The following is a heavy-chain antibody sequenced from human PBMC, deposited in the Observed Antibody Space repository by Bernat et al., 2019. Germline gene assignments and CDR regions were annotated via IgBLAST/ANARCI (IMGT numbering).Heavy chain of an antibody. V-gene: IGHV4-34*01. J-gene: IGHJ5*01. CDR1: GGSFSGYY. D-gene: IGHD3-10*01. CDR3: ARGKGMMRGVIPQPGWFDP. CDR2: INHSGST. Sequence: QVQLQQWGAGLLKPSETLSLTCAVYGGSFSGYYWSWIRQLPGKGLEWIGEINHSGSTNYNPSLKSRVTISVDTSKNQFSLKLSSVTAADTAVYYCARGKGMMRGVIPQPGWFDPWGQGTLVTVSS.